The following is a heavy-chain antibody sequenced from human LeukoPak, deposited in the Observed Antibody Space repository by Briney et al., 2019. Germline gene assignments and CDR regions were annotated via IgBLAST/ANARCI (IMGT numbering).Heavy chain of an antibody. Sequence: GGSLRLSCEASGFTVSSTYMSWVGQAPGKGLEWVSVIYSGGSTYYADSVKGRFTISRDNSKNTLYLQMNSLRAEDTAVYYCARAGGYGDYRFDPWGQGTLVTVSS. D-gene: IGHD4-17*01. J-gene: IGHJ5*02. CDR3: ARAGGYGDYRFDP. CDR2: IYSGGST. V-gene: IGHV3-53*01. CDR1: GFTVSSTY.